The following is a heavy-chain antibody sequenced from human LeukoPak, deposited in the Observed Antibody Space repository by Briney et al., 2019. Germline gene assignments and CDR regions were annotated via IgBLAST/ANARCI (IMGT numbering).Heavy chain of an antibody. CDR2: IYYSGST. V-gene: IGHV4-59*01. J-gene: IGHJ6*02. Sequence: SETLSLTCTVSGGSISSYYWSWIRQPPGKGLEWIGYIYYSGSTNYNPSLKSRVTISVDTSRNQFSLKLSSVTAADTAVYYCARDDYATGYYGMDVWGQGTTVTVSS. CDR1: GGSISSYY. D-gene: IGHD4-17*01. CDR3: ARDDYATGYYGMDV.